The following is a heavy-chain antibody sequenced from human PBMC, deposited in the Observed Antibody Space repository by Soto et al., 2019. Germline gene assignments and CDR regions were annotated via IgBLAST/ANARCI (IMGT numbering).Heavy chain of an antibody. D-gene: IGHD2-15*01. J-gene: IGHJ4*02. CDR1: GGSVSNGMYY. Sequence: SETLSLTGTVSGGSVSNGMYYWSWIRQPPGKGLEWIGNVYFTGTTIYNPSLKRRVTMSVDTYKDQFFLKLTSGTAADTAVYYCAPYCNTSHCRHLYYFDYWGPGTLVTVSS. CDR3: APYCNTSHCRHLYYFDY. V-gene: IGHV4-61*01. CDR2: VYFTGTT.